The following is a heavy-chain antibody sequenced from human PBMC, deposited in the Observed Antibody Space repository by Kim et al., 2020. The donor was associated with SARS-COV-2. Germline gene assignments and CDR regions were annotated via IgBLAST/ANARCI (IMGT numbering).Heavy chain of an antibody. J-gene: IGHJ6*02. V-gene: IGHV3-66*01. CDR1: GFTVSSNY. Sequence: GGSLRLSCAASGFTVSSNYMSWVRQAPGKGLEWVSVIYSGGSTYYADSVKGRFTISRDNSKNTLYLQMNSLRAEDTAVYYCAREPSGYYGECYYGMDVWGQGTTVTVSS. CDR3: AREPSGYYGECYYGMDV. D-gene: IGHD3-22*01. CDR2: IYSGGST.